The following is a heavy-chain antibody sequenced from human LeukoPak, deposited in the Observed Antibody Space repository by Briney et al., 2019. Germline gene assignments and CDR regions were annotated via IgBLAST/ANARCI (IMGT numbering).Heavy chain of an antibody. D-gene: IGHD3-10*01. CDR3: ARASYYGSGSYYYYYYYMDV. J-gene: IGHJ6*03. CDR1: GFTFSSYE. CDR2: ISSSGSTI. Sequence: GGSLRLSCAACGFTFSSYEMNWVRQAPGKGLEWVSYISSSGSTIYYADSVKGRFTISRDNAKNSLYLQMNSLRAEDTAVYYCARASYYGSGSYYYYYYYMDVWGKGTTVTISS. V-gene: IGHV3-48*03.